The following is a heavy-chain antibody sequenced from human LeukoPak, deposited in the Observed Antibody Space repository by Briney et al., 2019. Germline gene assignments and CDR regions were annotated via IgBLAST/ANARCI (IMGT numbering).Heavy chain of an antibody. CDR1: GFTFSSYG. D-gene: IGHD3-22*01. V-gene: IGHV3-30*02. Sequence: GGSLRLSCAASGFTFSSYGMHWVRQAPGKGLEWVAFIRYDGTNQYYADSVKGRFTISRDNSKNTLYLQMNSLRAEDTAVYYCATAGWHITMTLSFDYWGQGTLVTVSS. J-gene: IGHJ4*02. CDR3: ATAGWHITMTLSFDY. CDR2: IRYDGTNQ.